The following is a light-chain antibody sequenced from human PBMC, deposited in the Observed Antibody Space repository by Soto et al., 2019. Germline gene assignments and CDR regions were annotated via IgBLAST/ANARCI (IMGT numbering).Light chain of an antibody. CDR3: QQYDNLPT. Sequence: QSPSTLSASVGDRVTITCRASQSISRWLAWYQQKPGRAPKLLIYDASNLEAGVPSRFRGSGSGTDFTFTISRLQPEDIATYYCQQYDNLPTFGQGTRLEI. J-gene: IGKJ5*01. CDR2: DAS. V-gene: IGKV1-33*01. CDR1: QSISRW.